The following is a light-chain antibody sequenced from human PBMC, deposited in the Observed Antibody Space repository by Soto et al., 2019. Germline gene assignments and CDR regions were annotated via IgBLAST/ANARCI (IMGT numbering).Light chain of an antibody. CDR3: QSYDTSLSAYV. V-gene: IGLV1-40*01. CDR2: GSS. J-gene: IGLJ1*01. CDR1: SSNIGAGYD. Sequence: QSVLTQPPSVSGAPGQRVTISCAGTSSNIGAGYDIHWYQQFPGTAPKLLIYGSSNRPSGVPDRFSVSKSGTSASLAITGLQAEDEADYYCQSYDTSLSAYVFGTGTKSPS.